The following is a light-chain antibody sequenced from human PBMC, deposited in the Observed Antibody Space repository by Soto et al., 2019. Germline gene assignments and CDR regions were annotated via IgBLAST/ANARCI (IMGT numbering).Light chain of an antibody. CDR3: QQYNSFPRT. CDR1: QGFSSW. V-gene: IGKV1-12*01. Sequence: DIQMTQSPSSVSASVGDRVTITCRASQGFSSWLAWYRRKPGKAPELLIYYASSLHSGVPSRFSGSGSGTDFTLTISSLQPEDFATYYCQQYNSFPRTFGGGTEVEIK. J-gene: IGKJ4*01. CDR2: YAS.